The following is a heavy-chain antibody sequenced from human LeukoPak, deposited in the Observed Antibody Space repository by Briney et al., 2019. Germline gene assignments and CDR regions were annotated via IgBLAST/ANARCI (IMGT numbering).Heavy chain of an antibody. V-gene: IGHV1-18*01. CDR1: GGTFSSYA. CDR2: ISAYNGNT. CDR3: ARAPRRAVLRFLEGYMDV. Sequence: ASVKVSCKASGGTFSSYAISWVRQAPGQGLEWMGWISAYNGNTNYAQKLQDRVTMTTDTSTSTAYMELRSLRSDDTAVYYCARAPRRAVLRFLEGYMDVWGKGTTVTVSS. J-gene: IGHJ6*03. D-gene: IGHD3-3*01.